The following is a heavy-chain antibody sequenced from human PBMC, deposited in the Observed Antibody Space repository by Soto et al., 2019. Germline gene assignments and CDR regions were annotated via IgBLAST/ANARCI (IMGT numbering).Heavy chain of an antibody. J-gene: IGHJ4*02. CDR1: GFTFSSYA. CDR3: AKGRWTAMVQYYFDY. Sequence: EVQLLESGGGLVQPGGSLRLSCAASGFTFSSYAMSWVRQAPGKGLEWVSAISGSGGSTYYADSVKGRFTISRDNSKNKVYLQMNSLRAEDTAVYYCAKGRWTAMVQYYFDYWGQGTLVTVSS. CDR2: ISGSGGST. D-gene: IGHD5-18*01. V-gene: IGHV3-23*01.